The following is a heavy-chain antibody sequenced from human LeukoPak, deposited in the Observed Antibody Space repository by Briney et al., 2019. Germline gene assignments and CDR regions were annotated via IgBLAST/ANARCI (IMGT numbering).Heavy chain of an antibody. CDR3: ARDKVGTRGVFDY. Sequence: PGGSLRLSCAASGFTFSNYEMNWVRQAPGKGLEWVSFISSSGSSIYYADSVKGRFTISRDNAKNSLFLQMNSLRAEDTALYYYARDKVGTRGVFDYWGQGTLVTVSS. J-gene: IGHJ4*02. CDR1: GFTFSNYE. V-gene: IGHV3-48*03. D-gene: IGHD3-10*01. CDR2: ISSSGSSI.